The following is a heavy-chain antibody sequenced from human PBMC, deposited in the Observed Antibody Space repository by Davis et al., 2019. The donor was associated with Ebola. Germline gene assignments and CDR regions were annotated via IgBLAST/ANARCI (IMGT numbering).Heavy chain of an antibody. J-gene: IGHJ6*02. Sequence: AASVKVSCKASGYTFTSYYMHWVRQATGQGLEWMGIINPSGGSTSYAQKFQGRVTLTRDTSTSTVYMDLSSLRSEDTAVYYCARESMAAAGTIHYYYGMDVWGHGTTVTVSS. CDR1: GYTFTSYY. D-gene: IGHD6-13*01. CDR3: ARESMAAAGTIHYYYGMDV. V-gene: IGHV1-46*01. CDR2: INPSGGST.